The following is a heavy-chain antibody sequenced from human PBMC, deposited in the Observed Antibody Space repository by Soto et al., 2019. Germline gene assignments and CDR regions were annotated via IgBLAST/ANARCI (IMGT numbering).Heavy chain of an antibody. CDR1: GGSVSSNSAS. Sequence: SQTLSRTCAISGGSVSSNSASCNWISQSPSRGLEWLGRTYYRSKLYNDYTVSVKSRITINPDTSKNQCSLQLNSVTPEETAVYYCARASFRFLQWLLDYWAQGTLVTVSS. J-gene: IGHJ4*02. D-gene: IGHD3-3*01. V-gene: IGHV6-1*01. CDR2: TYYRSKLYN. CDR3: ARASFRFLQWLLDY.